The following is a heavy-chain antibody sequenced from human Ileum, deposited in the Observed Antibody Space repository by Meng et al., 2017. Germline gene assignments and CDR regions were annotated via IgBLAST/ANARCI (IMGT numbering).Heavy chain of an antibody. Sequence: GGSLRLSCAASAFSFSAAWMSWVRQAPGKGLEWVGHIKARTDGGITAYAAPVKDRFIISRDDSKTTLYLQMNSLRSEDTAVYFCTDGRSLWGQGTMVTVSS. CDR1: AFSFSAAW. V-gene: IGHV3-15*01. CDR3: TDGRSL. D-gene: IGHD3-16*02. CDR2: IKARTDGGIT. J-gene: IGHJ3*01.